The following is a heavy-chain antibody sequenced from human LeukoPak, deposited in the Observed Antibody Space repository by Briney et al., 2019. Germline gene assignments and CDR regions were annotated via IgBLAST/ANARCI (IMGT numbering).Heavy chain of an antibody. D-gene: IGHD4-17*01. CDR3: ARHANYDDYDFLDP. CDR1: GYSFTNYW. CDR2: IYPGDSDT. Sequence: GESLKISCKGSGYSFTNYWIGWVRQMPGKGLEWMGIIYPGDSDTRYSPSFQGQVTISADKSISTACLQWSSLKASDTAMYYCARHANYDDYDFLDPWGQGTLVTVSS. J-gene: IGHJ5*02. V-gene: IGHV5-51*01.